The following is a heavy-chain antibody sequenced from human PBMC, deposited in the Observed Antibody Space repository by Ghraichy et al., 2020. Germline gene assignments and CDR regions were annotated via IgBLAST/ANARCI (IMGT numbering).Heavy chain of an antibody. J-gene: IGHJ6*02. CDR1: GFTVSSNY. CDR3: ARGEQLANYYYYGMDV. V-gene: IGHV3-66*01. CDR2: IYSGGST. D-gene: IGHD6-13*01. Sequence: GGSLRLSCAASGFTVSSNYMSWVRQAPGKGLEWVSVIYSGGSTYYADSVKGRFTISGDNSKNTLYLQMNSLRAEDTAVYYCARGEQLANYYYYGMDVWGQGTTVTVSS.